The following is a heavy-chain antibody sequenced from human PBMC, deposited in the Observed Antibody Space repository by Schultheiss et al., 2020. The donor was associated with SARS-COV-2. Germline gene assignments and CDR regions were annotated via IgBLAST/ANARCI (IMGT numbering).Heavy chain of an antibody. V-gene: IGHV3-7*01. CDR3: ARGHSGGSWLIDY. J-gene: IGHJ4*02. CDR2: IKYGGSEQ. CDR1: GFRFSNYA. D-gene: IGHD6-13*01. Sequence: GGSLRLSCAVSGFRFSNYAMNWVRQAPGKGLEWVANIKYGGSEQYYVDSVKGRFTISRDNSKNTLYLQMNSLRAEDTAVYYCARGHSGGSWLIDYLGQGTLVTVSS.